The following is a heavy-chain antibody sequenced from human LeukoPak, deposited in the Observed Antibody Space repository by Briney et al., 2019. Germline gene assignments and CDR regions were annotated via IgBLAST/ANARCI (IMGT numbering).Heavy chain of an antibody. J-gene: IGHJ3*02. CDR2: INHSGST. V-gene: IGHV4-34*01. CDR3: ARVGDDSSGYYPDAFDI. D-gene: IGHD3-22*01. CDR1: GGSFSDYY. Sequence: PSETLSLTCAVYGGSFSDYYWTWIRQPPGKGLEWIGEINHSGSTNYNPSLKSRVTMSVDTSKNQFSLRLSSVTAADTAVYYCARVGDDSSGYYPDAFDIWGQGTMVTVSS.